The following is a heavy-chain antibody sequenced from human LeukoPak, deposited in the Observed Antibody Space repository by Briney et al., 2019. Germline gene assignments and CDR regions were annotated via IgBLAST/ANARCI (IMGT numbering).Heavy chain of an antibody. CDR2: IVVGSGNT. V-gene: IGHV1-58*02. Sequence: SVMVSCKASGFTFTSSAMQWVRQARGQRLEWIGWIVVGSGNTNYAQKFQERVTITRDMSTSTAYMELSSLRSEDTAVYYCAVSRSLGELSLSAWGQGTLVTVSS. CDR3: AVSRSLGELSLSA. CDR1: GFTFTSSA. D-gene: IGHD3-16*02. J-gene: IGHJ4*02.